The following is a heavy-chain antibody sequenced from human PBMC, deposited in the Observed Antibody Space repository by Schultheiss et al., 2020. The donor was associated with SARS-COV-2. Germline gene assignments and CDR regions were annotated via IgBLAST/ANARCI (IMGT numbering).Heavy chain of an antibody. Sequence: SETLSLTCTVSGGSISSYYWSWIRQPPGKGLEWIGYIYYSGSTNYNPSLKSRVTISVDTSKNQFSLKLSSVTAADTAVYYCARGGSALMVRGVIADYWGQGTLVTVSS. D-gene: IGHD3-10*01. CDR1: GGSISSYY. V-gene: IGHV4-59*12. CDR3: ARGGSALMVRGVIADY. CDR2: IYYSGST. J-gene: IGHJ4*02.